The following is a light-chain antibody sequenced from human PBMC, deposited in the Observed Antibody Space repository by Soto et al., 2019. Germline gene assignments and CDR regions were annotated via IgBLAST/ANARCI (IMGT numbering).Light chain of an antibody. CDR1: HSVDIY. CDR2: DAS. CDR3: QQRKYWPSIT. Sequence: EIVLTQSPATLSLSPGARATLSCRASHSVDIYLAWYQQKPGPAPRLLIYDASNRATGIPSRFSGSGSGTDFTLTISSLEPEDFAFYDCQQRKYWPSITFGQGTRLHIK. J-gene: IGKJ5*01. V-gene: IGKV3-11*01.